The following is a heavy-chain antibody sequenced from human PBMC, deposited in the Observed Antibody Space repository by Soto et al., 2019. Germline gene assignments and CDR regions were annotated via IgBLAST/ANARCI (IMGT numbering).Heavy chain of an antibody. CDR2: ISAYNGNT. J-gene: IGHJ3*02. CDR3: SSLLDDILTGPYGEEHDAFDI. D-gene: IGHD3-9*01. Sequence: ASVKASCKASGYAFTSYGISWVRQAPGQGLEWIGWISAYNGNTNYAQKQQGRVTMTTDTSTSTSYMELRSLRSDYTAVYYCSSLLDDILTGPYGEEHDAFDIWCQGTMVTVSS. CDR1: GYAFTSYG. V-gene: IGHV1-18*01.